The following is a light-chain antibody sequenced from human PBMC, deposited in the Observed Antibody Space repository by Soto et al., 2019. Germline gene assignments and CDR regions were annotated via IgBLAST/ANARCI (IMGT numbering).Light chain of an antibody. CDR2: DTS. J-gene: IGKJ4*01. CDR3: QQRSNWPHT. CDR1: QSVSRY. V-gene: IGKV3-11*01. Sequence: EVVMTESPATLSVSPGERATLSCRASQSVSRYLAWYQHKPGQAPRLLIYDTSNRATGIPARFSGSGSGTDFTLTISNLEPEDFAVYYCQQRSNWPHTFGGGTKVDIK.